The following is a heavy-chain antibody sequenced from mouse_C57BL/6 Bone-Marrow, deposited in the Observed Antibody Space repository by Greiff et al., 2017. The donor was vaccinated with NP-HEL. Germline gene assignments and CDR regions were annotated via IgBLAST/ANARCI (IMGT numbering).Heavy chain of an antibody. CDR2: INYDGSST. CDR3: ARKADEAMDY. CDR1: GFTFSDYY. J-gene: IGHJ4*01. Sequence: EVKLVESEGGLVQPGSSMKLSCTASGFTFSDYYMAWVRQVPEKGLEWVANINYDGSSTYYLDSLKSRFIISRDNAKNILYLQMSSLKSEDTATYYCARKADEAMDYWGQGTSVTVSS. V-gene: IGHV5-16*01.